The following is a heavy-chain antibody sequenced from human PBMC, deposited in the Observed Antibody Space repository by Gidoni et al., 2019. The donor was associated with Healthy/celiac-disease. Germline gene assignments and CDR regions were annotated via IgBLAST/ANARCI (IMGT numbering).Heavy chain of an antibody. CDR1: GFTFSSYW. Sequence: EVQLVESGGGLVQPGGSLRLSCAASGFTFSSYWRSWVRQAPGKGLEWVANIKQDGSEKYYEDSVKGRFTISRDNAKNSLYLQMNSLRAEDTAVYYCASEIVVVPAAPFAFDIWGQGTMVTVSS. CDR2: IKQDGSEK. V-gene: IGHV3-7*03. CDR3: ASEIVVVPAAPFAFDI. D-gene: IGHD2-2*01. J-gene: IGHJ3*02.